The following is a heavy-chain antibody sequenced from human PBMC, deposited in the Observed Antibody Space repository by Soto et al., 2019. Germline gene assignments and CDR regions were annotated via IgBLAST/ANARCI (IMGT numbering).Heavy chain of an antibody. J-gene: IGHJ4*02. CDR3: TTDDPINRN. CDR2: IKSKVDSATT. CDR1: GFTFSNAW. Sequence: VQLVESGGGLVKPGGSLRLSCAASGFTFSNAWMSWVRQAPGKGLEWVGRIKSKVDSATTDYAAPVKGRFSISRDDSRNTLYLQMNSLKIEDTAVYYCTTDDPINRNWGQGTLVTVSS. V-gene: IGHV3-15*01.